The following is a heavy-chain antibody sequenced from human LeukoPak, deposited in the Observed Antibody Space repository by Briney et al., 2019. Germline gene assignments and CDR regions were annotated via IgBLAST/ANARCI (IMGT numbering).Heavy chain of an antibody. J-gene: IGHJ4*02. D-gene: IGHD3-22*01. V-gene: IGHV4-39*07. CDR1: GGSISSSSYY. CDR3: ARDHYYDSSGYYDY. Sequence: SETLSLTCTVSGGSISSSSYYWGWIRQPPGKGLEWIGSIYYSGSTYYDPSLKSRVTISVDTSKNQFSLKLSSVTAADTAVYYCARDHYYDSSGYYDYWGQGTLVTVSS. CDR2: IYYSGST.